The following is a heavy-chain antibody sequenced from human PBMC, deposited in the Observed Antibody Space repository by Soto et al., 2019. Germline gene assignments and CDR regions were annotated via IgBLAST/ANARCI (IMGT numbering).Heavy chain of an antibody. Sequence: GGSLRLSCVASGLTFGSHAMSWVRQAPGEGLQWVATITDNGGDAKYADSVRGRFVISRDNSKKTLYLQMTSLTAEDSAMYFCARWSTETYPGSRIFDFWGRGTLVTVSS. CDR2: ITDNGGDA. CDR3: ARWSTETYPGSRIFDF. D-gene: IGHD3-10*01. V-gene: IGHV3-23*01. J-gene: IGHJ4*02. CDR1: GLTFGSHA.